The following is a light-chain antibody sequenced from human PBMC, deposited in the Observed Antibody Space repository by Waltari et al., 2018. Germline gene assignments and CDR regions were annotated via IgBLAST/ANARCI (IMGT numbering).Light chain of an antibody. CDR1: QSLSSTH. J-gene: IGKJ1*01. Sequence: EIVLTQSPGTLSLSPGERATLSCRASQSLSSTHLAWYQQKPGQAPRLPIYGASIRATGSPDRFSGRGSGTEFTLTISRLEPEDFAVYYCQQYGTSPTFGQGTKVEIK. CDR2: GAS. CDR3: QQYGTSPT. V-gene: IGKV3-20*01.